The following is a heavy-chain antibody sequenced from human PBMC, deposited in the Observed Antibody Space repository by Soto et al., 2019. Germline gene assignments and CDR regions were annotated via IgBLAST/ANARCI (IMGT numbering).Heavy chain of an antibody. CDR2: IYYTGST. CDR1: GGSLSSGNFY. D-gene: IGHD1-26*01. V-gene: IGHV4-30-4*01. J-gene: IGHJ4*02. Sequence: PSETLSLTCTVSGGSLSSGNFYWSWIRQPPGKGPELIGYIYYTGSTYYNPSLKSRVSISLDTSKNQFSLKLTSVTAADTAVYFCARGSGNYYSGQYFDSWGQGTLVTVSS. CDR3: ARGSGNYYSGQYFDS.